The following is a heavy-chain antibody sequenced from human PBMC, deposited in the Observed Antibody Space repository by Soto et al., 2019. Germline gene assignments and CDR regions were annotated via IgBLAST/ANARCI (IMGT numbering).Heavy chain of an antibody. V-gene: IGHV1-46*02. CDR1: GYTLNTYY. CDR2: IRPSGGGS. J-gene: IGHJ4*02. Sequence: GASVKVSCKPSGYTLNTYYLHWVRQAPGQGLEWMGIIRPSGGGSTYAQKFLGRVTMTRDTSTSTVFMELSSLRSADTAVYYCARGGHIAVVTASFDYWGQGTLVTVSS. D-gene: IGHD2-21*02. CDR3: ARGGHIAVVTASFDY.